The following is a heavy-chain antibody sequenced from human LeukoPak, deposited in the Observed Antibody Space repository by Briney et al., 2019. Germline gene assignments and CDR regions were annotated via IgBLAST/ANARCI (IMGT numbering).Heavy chain of an antibody. J-gene: IGHJ3*02. CDR1: GFTFSNYG. D-gene: IGHD2-8*01. V-gene: IGHV3-23*01. Sequence: QPGGSLSLSCAASGFTFSNYGMRWVRQAPGKGLGWVSAISGSGGSTYYADSVKGRFPSARDNSKNTLYLQLNSLRAEDTAVYDCAKDCTNGVCYALDIWGQGTMVTVSS. CDR2: ISGSGGST. CDR3: AKDCTNGVCYALDI.